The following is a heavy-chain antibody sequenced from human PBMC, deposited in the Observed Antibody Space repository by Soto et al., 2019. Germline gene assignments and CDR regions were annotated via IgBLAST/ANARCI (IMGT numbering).Heavy chain of an antibody. J-gene: IGHJ6*03. CDR3: AKGLGSGYDYDVHYYYYMDV. CDR1: GFNFSSYA. CDR2: ISGSGGST. V-gene: IGHV3-23*01. D-gene: IGHD5-12*01. Sequence: PGGSLRLSSTASGFNFSSYAMSWVRQAPGKGLEWVSAISGSGGSTYYADSVKGRFTISRDNSKNTLYLQMNSLRAEDTAVYYCAKGLGSGYDYDVHYYYYMDVWGKGTTVTVSS.